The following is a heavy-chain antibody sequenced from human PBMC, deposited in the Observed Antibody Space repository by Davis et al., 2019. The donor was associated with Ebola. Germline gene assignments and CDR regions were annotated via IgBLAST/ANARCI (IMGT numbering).Heavy chain of an antibody. D-gene: IGHD2-2*01. CDR1: GYGFTNYW. Sequence: GESLKISCKGSGYGFTNYWIGWVRQVPGTGLEWMGFIFPDDSDATYSPSFQGQVTFSVDKFIRTAYLHWNSLKASDTATYYCARQGTTSWDSWGQGTLVTVSS. V-gene: IGHV5-51*01. CDR2: IFPDDSDA. CDR3: ARQGTTSWDS. J-gene: IGHJ4*02.